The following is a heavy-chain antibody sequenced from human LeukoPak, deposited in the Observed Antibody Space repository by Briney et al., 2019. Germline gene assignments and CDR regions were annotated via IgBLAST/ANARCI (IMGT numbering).Heavy chain of an antibody. CDR3: ARDRRYCSSTSCSTFDY. CDR1: GGSISSGGYY. Sequence: PSETLSLTCTVSGGSISSGGYYWSWIRQPPGKGLEWIGYIYHSGSTYYNPSLKSRVTISVDRSKNQFSLKLSSVTAADTAVYYCARDRRYCSSTSCSTFDYWGQGTLVTVSS. V-gene: IGHV4-30-2*01. CDR2: IYHSGST. D-gene: IGHD2-2*01. J-gene: IGHJ4*02.